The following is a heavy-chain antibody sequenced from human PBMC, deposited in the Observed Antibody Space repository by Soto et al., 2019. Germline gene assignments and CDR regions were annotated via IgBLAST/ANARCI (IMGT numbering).Heavy chain of an antibody. V-gene: IGHV3-33*01. J-gene: IGHJ4*02. Sequence: GGSLRLSCAASGFTFSSYGMHWFRQAPGKGLEWVAVIWYDGSNKYYADSVKGRFTISRDNSKNTLYLQMNSLRAEDTAVYYCARGRYDDFWSGPDYWGQGTLVTVSS. CDR1: GFTFSSYG. CDR3: ARGRYDDFWSGPDY. CDR2: IWYDGSNK. D-gene: IGHD3-3*01.